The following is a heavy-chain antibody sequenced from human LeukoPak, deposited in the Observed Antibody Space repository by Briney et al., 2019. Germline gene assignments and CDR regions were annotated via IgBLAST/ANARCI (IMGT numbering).Heavy chain of an antibody. J-gene: IGHJ6*02. CDR1: GFTFSSYG. CDR3: ARDATTTPYYGMDV. Sequence: GGSLRLSCAASGFTFSSYGMHWVRQAPGKGLEWVAVIWYDGSNKYYADSVKGRFTISRDNSKNTLYLQMNSLRVEDTAVYYCARDATTTPYYGMDVWGQGTTVTVSS. CDR2: IWYDGSNK. D-gene: IGHD1-1*01. V-gene: IGHV3-33*01.